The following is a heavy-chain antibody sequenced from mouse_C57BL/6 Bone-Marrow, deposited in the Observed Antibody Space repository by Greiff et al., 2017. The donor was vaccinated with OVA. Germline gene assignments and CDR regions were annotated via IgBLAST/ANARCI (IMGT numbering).Heavy chain of an antibody. D-gene: IGHD1-1*01. CDR1: GYTFTSYW. CDR3: APFTTVVEDAMDY. Sequence: LQQPGTELVKPGASVKLSCKASGYTFTSYWMHWVKQRPGQGLEWIGNINPSNGGTKYNEKFKSKATLTVDKSSSTAYMQLSSLTSEDSAVYYCAPFTTVVEDAMDYWGQGTSVTVSS. CDR2: INPSNGGT. V-gene: IGHV1-53*01. J-gene: IGHJ4*01.